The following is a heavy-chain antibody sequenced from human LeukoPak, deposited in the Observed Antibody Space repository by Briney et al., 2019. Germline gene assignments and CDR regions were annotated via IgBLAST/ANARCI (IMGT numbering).Heavy chain of an antibody. CDR2: INTNSGNP. CDR1: GFALRGHA. CDR3: ARCPGSDVYSSFDY. J-gene: IGHJ4*02. Sequence: ASVKVSCKASGFALRGHAINWVRQAPGQGLEWMGWINTNSGNPRYGQGFTGRFVFSLDTSVNTAYLEISSLKAEDSAVYYCARCPGSDVYSSFDYWGQGTLVAVSS. V-gene: IGHV7-4-1*02. D-gene: IGHD6-13*01.